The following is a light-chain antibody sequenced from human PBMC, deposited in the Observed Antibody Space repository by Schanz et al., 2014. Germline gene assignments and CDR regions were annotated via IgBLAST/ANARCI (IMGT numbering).Light chain of an antibody. CDR1: QRVSSN. CDR2: GAS. Sequence: EIVMTQSPATLSVSPGESATLSCRASQRVSSNLAWYQQKPGQAPRPLIYGASARATGIPVRFSGSGSGTDFTLTISRLEPEDFEVYYCQHYGRSVYTFGLGTKLEIK. V-gene: IGKV3-15*01. J-gene: IGKJ2*01. CDR3: QHYGRSVYT.